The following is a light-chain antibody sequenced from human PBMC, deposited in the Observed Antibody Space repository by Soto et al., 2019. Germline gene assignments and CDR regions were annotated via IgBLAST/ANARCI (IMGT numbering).Light chain of an antibody. Sequence: QSVLTQPASVSGSPGQSITISCTGTSSDVGGYNYVSWYQQHPGKAPKLMIYEVSNRPSGVSNLFSGSKSGNTASLTISGLQAEDEADYYCSSYTSSSTHVVFGGGTKLTVL. V-gene: IGLV2-14*01. CDR2: EVS. CDR3: SSYTSSSTHVV. J-gene: IGLJ2*01. CDR1: SSDVGGYNY.